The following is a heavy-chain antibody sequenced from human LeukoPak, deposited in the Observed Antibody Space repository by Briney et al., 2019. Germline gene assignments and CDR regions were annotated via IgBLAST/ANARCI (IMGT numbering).Heavy chain of an antibody. CDR3: ARESITGDRDFDY. CDR1: GFSFSSYS. V-gene: IGHV3-48*01. D-gene: IGHD7-27*01. Sequence: GGSLRLSCAASGFSFSSYSMNWVRQAPGRGLEWISYISSGSRTIFYADSVNGRFTISRDNAKHSLYLLMNSLRADDTAVYYCARESITGDRDFDYWGQGTLITVSS. CDR2: ISSGSRTI. J-gene: IGHJ4*02.